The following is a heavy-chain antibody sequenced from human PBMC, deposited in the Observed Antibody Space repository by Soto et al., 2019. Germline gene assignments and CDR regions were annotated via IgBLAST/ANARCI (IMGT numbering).Heavy chain of an antibody. CDR3: ARGNCSGGSCYPKTDFDLEY. CDR1: GGSISSGGYY. V-gene: IGHV4-31*03. CDR2: IYYSGST. J-gene: IGHJ4*02. D-gene: IGHD2-15*01. Sequence: QVQLQESGPGLVKPSQTLSLTCTVSGGSISSGGYYWSWIRQHPGKGLEWIGYIYYSGSTYYNPSLKSRVTISVDTSKNQLSLKLSAVTAADTAVYYCARGNCSGGSCYPKTDFDLEYWGQGTLVTVSS.